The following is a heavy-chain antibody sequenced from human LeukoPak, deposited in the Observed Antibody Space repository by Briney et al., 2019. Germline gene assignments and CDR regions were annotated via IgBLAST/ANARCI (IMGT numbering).Heavy chain of an antibody. CDR1: GFTFSSYW. J-gene: IGHJ4*02. Sequence: GGSLRLSCAASGFTFSSYWMSWVRQAPGKGLEGVANIKQDGSEKYYVDSVKGRFTISRDNAKNSLYLQMNSLRAEDTAVYYCARMGITGTADYWGQGTLVTVSS. V-gene: IGHV3-7*01. D-gene: IGHD1-7*01. CDR3: ARMGITGTADY. CDR2: IKQDGSEK.